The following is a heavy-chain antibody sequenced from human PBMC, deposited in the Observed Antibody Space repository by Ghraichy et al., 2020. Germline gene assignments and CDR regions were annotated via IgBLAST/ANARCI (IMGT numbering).Heavy chain of an antibody. CDR1: GGSISSSSYY. D-gene: IGHD6-13*01. Sequence: SETLSLTCTVSGGSISSSSYYWGWIRQPPGKGLEWIGSIYYSGGTYYNPSLKSRVTISIDTSKNQFSLKLSSVTAADTAVYYCARQGIAAPHYWGQGTLVTV. V-gene: IGHV4-39*01. CDR3: ARQGIAAPHY. J-gene: IGHJ4*02. CDR2: IYYSGGT.